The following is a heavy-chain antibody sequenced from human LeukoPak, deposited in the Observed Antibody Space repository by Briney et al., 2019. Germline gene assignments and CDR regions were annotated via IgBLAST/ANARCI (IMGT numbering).Heavy chain of an antibody. Sequence: GGSLRLSCAASGFTFTYDGMHWVRQAPGQGLQWVAVISSDGSNKYYADSVKGRFTISRDNYKNTLYLQMNSLRAEDTAGYYCAKVMVAGIVYYYYGMDVWGQGTTVTVSS. D-gene: IGHD6-19*01. CDR3: AKVMVAGIVYYYYGMDV. J-gene: IGHJ6*02. V-gene: IGHV3-30*18. CDR1: GFTFTYDG. CDR2: ISSDGSNK.